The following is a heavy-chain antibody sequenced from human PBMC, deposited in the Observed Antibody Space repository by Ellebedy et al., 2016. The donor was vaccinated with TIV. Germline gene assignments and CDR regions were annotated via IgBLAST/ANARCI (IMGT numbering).Heavy chain of an antibody. D-gene: IGHD6-19*01. CDR3: AKDGQWLVRGAIDS. CDR2: IRYDGSFK. J-gene: IGHJ4*02. V-gene: IGHV3-30*02. Sequence: GESLKISCAASGFTFNTYGMHWVRQAPGQGLEWVAFIRYDGSFKDYADSVKGRFTISRDNSKNALYLQMNSLRTEDTAVFYCAKDGQWLVRGAIDSWGQGTLVAVSS. CDR1: GFTFNTYG.